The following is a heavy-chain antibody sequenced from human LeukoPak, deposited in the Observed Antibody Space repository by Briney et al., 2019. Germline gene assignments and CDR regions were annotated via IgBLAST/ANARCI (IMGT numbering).Heavy chain of an antibody. D-gene: IGHD3-9*01. V-gene: IGHV4-61*02. J-gene: IGHJ5*02. CDR1: GGSINSGSYY. CDR3: ARAPASERYFDWFTPNWFDP. CDR2: IYTSGST. Sequence: PSETLSLTCTVSGGSINSGSYYWNWIRQPAGKGLEWIGLIYTSGSTKYNPSLKSRVTISVDTSKNQFSLKLSSVTAADTAVYYCARAPASERYFDWFTPNWFDPWGQGTLVTVSS.